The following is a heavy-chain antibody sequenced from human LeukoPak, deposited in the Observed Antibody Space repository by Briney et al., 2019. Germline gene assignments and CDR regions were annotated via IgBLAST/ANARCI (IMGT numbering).Heavy chain of an antibody. J-gene: IGHJ4*02. V-gene: IGHV4-39*01. CDR3: ARQRGCSGGSCYSL. D-gene: IGHD2-15*01. CDR2: TYYSGST. CDR1: GGSISSSSYY. Sequence: PSETLSLTCTVSGGSISSSSYYWGWIREPPGKGLEWIGSTYYSGSTYYNPSLKSRVTISVDTSKNQFSLKLSSVTAADTAVYYCARQRGCSGGSCYSLWGQGTLVTVSS.